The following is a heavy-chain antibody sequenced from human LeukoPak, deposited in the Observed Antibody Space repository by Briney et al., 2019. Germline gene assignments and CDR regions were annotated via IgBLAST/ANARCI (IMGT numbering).Heavy chain of an antibody. CDR3: ASRDTATGLD. Sequence: SETLSLACAVYGGSFSGYYWSWIRQPPGKGLEWIGEINHSGSTNYNPSLKSRVTISVDTSKNQFSLKLSSVTAADTAVYYCASRDTATGLDWGQGTLVTVSS. V-gene: IGHV4-34*01. J-gene: IGHJ4*02. CDR2: INHSGST. CDR1: GGSFSGYY. D-gene: IGHD5-18*01.